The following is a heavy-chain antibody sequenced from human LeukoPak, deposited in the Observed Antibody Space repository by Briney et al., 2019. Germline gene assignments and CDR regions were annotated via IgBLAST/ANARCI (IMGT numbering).Heavy chain of an antibody. D-gene: IGHD6-19*01. CDR2: LSGTGGST. V-gene: IGHV3-23*01. CDR3: VKDSGWFHFDS. Sequence: GGSLRLSCAASGFTFSNYAMSWVRQAPGKGLEWVSTLSGTGGSTYYADSVKGRFTISRDNAKSSLHLQMNGLRAEDTAMYYCVKDSGWFHFDSWGQGTLVTVSS. CDR1: GFTFSNYA. J-gene: IGHJ4*02.